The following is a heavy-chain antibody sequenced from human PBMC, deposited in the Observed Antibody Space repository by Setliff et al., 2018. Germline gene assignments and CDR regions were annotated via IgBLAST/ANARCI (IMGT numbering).Heavy chain of an antibody. CDR1: GFTFSAHY. V-gene: IGHV3-73*01. J-gene: IGHJ3*02. D-gene: IGHD6-13*01. CDR3: AAAPAGSDVFDM. CDR2: IRSKRDSYAT. Sequence: GGSLRLSCAASGFTFSAHYMDWLRQAPGKGLEWVGRIRSKRDSYATIYAASVRGRFTISRDDSKNTAYLQMNSLKTEDTAVYYCAAAPAGSDVFDMWGQGTMVTVSS.